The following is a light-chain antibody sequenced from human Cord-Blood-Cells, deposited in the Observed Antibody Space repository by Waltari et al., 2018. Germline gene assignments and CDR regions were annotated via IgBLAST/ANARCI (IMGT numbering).Light chain of an antibody. V-gene: IGLV2-11*01. CDR1: TSDLGGYNY. Sequence: QSALTQPRPVYGSPGPSVTISRTAATSDLGGYNYVSWYNQHPGKAPKLMIYDVNKRPSGVPDRFSGSKSGNTASLTISGLQAEDEADYYCCSYAGSYTYVFGTGTKVTVL. CDR2: DVN. CDR3: CSYAGSYTYV. J-gene: IGLJ1*01.